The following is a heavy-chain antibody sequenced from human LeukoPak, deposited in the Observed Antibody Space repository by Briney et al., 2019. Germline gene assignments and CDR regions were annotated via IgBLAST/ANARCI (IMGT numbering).Heavy chain of an antibody. V-gene: IGHV3-53*01. CDR1: GFTVSRNY. J-gene: IGHJ4*02. Sequence: GGSLRLSCAVSGFTVSRNYMAWVRQAPGRDLEWVSVIYSSGSTLYADSVKGRFTISRDNSKNTLYLQMNSLRAEDTAVYYCARLFAPFCGNDCGQFDYWGQGTLVTVSS. D-gene: IGHD2-21*02. CDR3: ARLFAPFCGNDCGQFDY. CDR2: IYSSGST.